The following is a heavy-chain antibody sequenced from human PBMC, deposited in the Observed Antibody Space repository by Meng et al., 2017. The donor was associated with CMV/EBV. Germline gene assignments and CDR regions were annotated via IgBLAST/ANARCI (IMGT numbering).Heavy chain of an antibody. CDR3: ARLFEQWASYYYGTDV. Sequence: ASVKVSCKASGYTFTSYGISWVRQAPGQGLEWMGWISAYNGNTNYAQKLQGRVTMTTDTSTSTAYMELRSLRSDDTAVYYCARLFEQWASYYYGTDVWGQGTTVTVSS. D-gene: IGHD6-19*01. V-gene: IGHV1-18*01. CDR2: ISAYNGNT. CDR1: GYTFTSYG. J-gene: IGHJ6*02.